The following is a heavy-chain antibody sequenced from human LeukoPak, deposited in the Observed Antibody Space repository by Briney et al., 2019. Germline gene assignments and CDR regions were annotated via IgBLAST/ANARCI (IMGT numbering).Heavy chain of an antibody. V-gene: IGHV3-21*01. CDR3: ARDQGYGDSVNWFDP. Sequence: GGSLRLSCAASGFTFSSYSMNWVRQAPGKGLEWVSSISSSSSYIYYADSVKGRFTISRDNAKNSLYLQMNSLRAEDTAVYYCARDQGYGDSVNWFDPWGQGTLVTISS. D-gene: IGHD4-17*01. J-gene: IGHJ5*02. CDR2: ISSSSSYI. CDR1: GFTFSSYS.